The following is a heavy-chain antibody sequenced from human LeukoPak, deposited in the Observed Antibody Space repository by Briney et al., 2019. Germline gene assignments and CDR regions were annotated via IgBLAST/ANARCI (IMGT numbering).Heavy chain of an antibody. J-gene: IGHJ2*01. D-gene: IGHD1-14*01. V-gene: IGHV3-73*01. CDR1: GFTFSGSA. CDR3: TRHPPDDWYFDL. Sequence: PGGSLRLSCAASGFTFSGSAMHWVRQASGKGLEWVGRIRSKANNYATDYAASVKGRFTISRDDSKNTAYLQMNSLKTEDTAVYYRTRHPPDDWYFDLWGRGTLVTVSS. CDR2: IRSKANNYAT.